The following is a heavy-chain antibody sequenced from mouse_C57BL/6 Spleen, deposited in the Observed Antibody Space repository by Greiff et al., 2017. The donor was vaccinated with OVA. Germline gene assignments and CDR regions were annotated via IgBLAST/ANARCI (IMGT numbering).Heavy chain of an antibody. CDR1: GYVFSSYW. D-gene: IGHD1-1*01. CDR3: ARSGGTTVLFDY. V-gene: IGHV1-80*01. J-gene: IGHJ2*01. Sequence: QVQLQQSGAELVKPGASVKISCKASGYVFSSYWMNWVKQRPGKGLEWIGQIYPGDGDTNYNGKFKGKATLTADKSSSTAYMQLSSLTSEDSAVYFCARSGGTTVLFDYWGQGTTLTVSS. CDR2: IYPGDGDT.